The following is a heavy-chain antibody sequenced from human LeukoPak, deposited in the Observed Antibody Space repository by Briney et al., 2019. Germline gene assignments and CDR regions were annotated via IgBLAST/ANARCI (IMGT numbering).Heavy chain of an antibody. J-gene: IGHJ4*02. CDR1: GYTLTELS. D-gene: IGHD4-17*01. CDR3: ATEVTTPYYFDY. Sequence: ASVKVSCKVSGYTLTELSMHWVRQAPGKGLEWMGGFDPEDGETIYAQKFQGRVTMTEDTSTDTAYMELSSLRSEDTAMYYCATEVTTPYYFDYWGQGTLVTVSS. CDR2: FDPEDGET. V-gene: IGHV1-24*01.